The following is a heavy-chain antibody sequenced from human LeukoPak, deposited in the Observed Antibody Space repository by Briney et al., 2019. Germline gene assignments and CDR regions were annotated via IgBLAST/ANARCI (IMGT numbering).Heavy chain of an antibody. CDR2: ISGSGGST. CDR1: GFTFSSYA. J-gene: IGHJ6*02. Sequence: PGGSLRLSCAASGFTFSSYAMSWVRQAPGKGLEWVSAISGSGGSTYYADSVKGRFTISRDNSKNTLYLQMNSLRAEDTAVYYCANSGAYCSSTSCLYYYYYYGMDVWGQGTTVTVSS. CDR3: ANSGAYCSSTSCLYYYYYYGMDV. V-gene: IGHV3-23*01. D-gene: IGHD2-2*01.